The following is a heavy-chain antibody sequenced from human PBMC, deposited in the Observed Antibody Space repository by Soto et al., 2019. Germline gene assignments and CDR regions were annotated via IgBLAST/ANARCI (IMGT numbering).Heavy chain of an antibody. CDR3: ARAVGSCYSCNWFDP. J-gene: IGHJ5*02. CDR2: ISSSSSYI. CDR1: GFTFSSYS. D-gene: IGHD2-15*01. V-gene: IGHV3-21*01. Sequence: PGGSLRLSCAASGFTFSSYSMNWVRQAPGKGLEWVSSISSSSSYIYYADSVKGRFTISRDNAKNSLYLQMNSLRAEDTAVYYCARAVGSCYSCNWFDPWGQGTLVTVSS.